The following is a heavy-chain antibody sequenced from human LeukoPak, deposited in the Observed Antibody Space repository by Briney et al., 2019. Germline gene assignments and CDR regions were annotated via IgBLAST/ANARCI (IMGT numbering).Heavy chain of an antibody. CDR2: IYYSGST. V-gene: IGHV4-39*07. CDR1: GGSISSSGSY. Sequence: SETLSLTCTVSGGSISSSGSYWGWIRQPPGRGLEWIVTIYYSGSTNYNPSLKSRVTMSVDTSKNQFSLKLSSVTAADTAVYYCAREGDNYGNWFDPWGQGTLVTVSS. D-gene: IGHD5-18*01. CDR3: AREGDNYGNWFDP. J-gene: IGHJ5*02.